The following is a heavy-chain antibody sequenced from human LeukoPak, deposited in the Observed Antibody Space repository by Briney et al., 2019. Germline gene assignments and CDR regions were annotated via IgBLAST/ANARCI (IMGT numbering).Heavy chain of an antibody. J-gene: IGHJ4*02. CDR2: ISSSGSTI. CDR1: GFTFSSYE. V-gene: IGHV3-48*03. Sequence: PGGSLRLSCAASGFTFSSYEMNWVRQAPGKGLDWVSYISSSGSTIYYADSVKGRFTISRDNSKNTLYLQMNSLRADDTAVYYCAKSHHVTAIDYWGQGTLVTVSS. D-gene: IGHD2-21*02. CDR3: AKSHHVTAIDY.